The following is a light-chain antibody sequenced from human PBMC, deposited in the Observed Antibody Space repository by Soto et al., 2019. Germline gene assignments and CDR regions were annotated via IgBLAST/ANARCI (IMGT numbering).Light chain of an antibody. CDR1: QSVSNY. CDR3: QQSYSSPPT. J-gene: IGKJ1*01. Sequence: GDRVTITCRASQSVSNYLQWYQQKSGHAPKLLVYAASSLHSGVPSRFSGSGSGTDFTLTISSLQPEDFATYYCQQSYSSPPTFGQGTKVAIK. V-gene: IGKV1-39*01. CDR2: AAS.